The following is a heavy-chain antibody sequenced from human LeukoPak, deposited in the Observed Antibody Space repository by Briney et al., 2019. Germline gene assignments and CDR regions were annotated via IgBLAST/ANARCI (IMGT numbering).Heavy chain of an antibody. CDR3: ARVDSSSIDVDY. J-gene: IGHJ4*02. CDR2: IKSKTDGGTT. V-gene: IGHV3-15*01. Sequence: PGGSLRLSCAASGFTFSNAWMSWVRQAPGKGLEWVGRIKSKTDGGTTDYAAPVKGRFTISRDDSKNTLYLQMNSLRAEDTAVYYCARVDSSSIDVDYWGQGTLVTVSS. CDR1: GFTFSNAW. D-gene: IGHD6-6*01.